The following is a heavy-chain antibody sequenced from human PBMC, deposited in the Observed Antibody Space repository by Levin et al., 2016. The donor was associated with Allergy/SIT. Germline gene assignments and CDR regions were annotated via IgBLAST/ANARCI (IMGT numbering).Heavy chain of an antibody. CDR1: GFTFSSYS. CDR3: ASTVTTGY. Sequence: GESLKISCAASGFTFSSYSMNWVRQAPGKGLEWVSSISSSSSYIYYADSVKGRFTISRDNAKNSLYLQMNSLRAEDTAVYYCASTVTTGYWGQGTLVTVSS. J-gene: IGHJ4*02. CDR2: ISSSSSYI. D-gene: IGHD4-17*01. V-gene: IGHV3-21*01.